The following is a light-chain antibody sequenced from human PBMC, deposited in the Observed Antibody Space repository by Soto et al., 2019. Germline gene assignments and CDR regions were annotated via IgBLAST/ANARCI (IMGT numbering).Light chain of an antibody. Sequence: QSALTQPPSASGTPGQRVTISCSGSSPNIGSNYVYWYQQLPGTAPKLLIYRNNQRPSGVPDRFSGSKSGTSASLAISGLRSEDEADYYCAAWDDSLSGDVFGTGTKVTVL. CDR2: RNN. V-gene: IGLV1-47*01. CDR3: AAWDDSLSGDV. CDR1: SPNIGSNY. J-gene: IGLJ1*01.